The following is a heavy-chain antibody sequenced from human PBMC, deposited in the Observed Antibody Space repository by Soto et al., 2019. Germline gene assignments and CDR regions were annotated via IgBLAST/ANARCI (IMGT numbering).Heavy chain of an antibody. CDR3: ARAATRITMVRGVKNAFDI. V-gene: IGHV1-69*13. CDR1: GGTFSSYA. J-gene: IGHJ3*02. CDR2: IIPIFGTA. Sequence: SVKVSCKASGGTFSSYAISWVRQAPGQGLEWMGGIIPIFGTANYAQKFQGRVTITADESTSTAYMELSSLRSEDTAVYYCARAATRITMVRGVKNAFDIWGQGTMVTVS. D-gene: IGHD3-10*01.